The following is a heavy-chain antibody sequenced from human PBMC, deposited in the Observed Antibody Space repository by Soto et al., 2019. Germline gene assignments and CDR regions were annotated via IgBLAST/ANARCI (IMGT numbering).Heavy chain of an antibody. D-gene: IGHD5-12*01. CDR1: GYSFTSYW. CDR3: ARSGYTGYDNPFVY. CDR2: IYPGDRTESNT. J-gene: IGHJ4*02. V-gene: IGHV5-51*01. Sequence: EVQLVQSGAEVKKPGESLKISCKGSGYSFTSYWIGWVRQMPGKGLEWMGTIYPGDRTESNTRHSPSFQGQITISADKSISTAYLQWSSLKASDTAMYYCARSGYTGYDNPFVYWGQGTLVTVSS.